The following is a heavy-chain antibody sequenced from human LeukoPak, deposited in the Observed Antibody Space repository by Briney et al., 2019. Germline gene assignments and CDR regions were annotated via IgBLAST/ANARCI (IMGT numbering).Heavy chain of an antibody. V-gene: IGHV3-23*01. D-gene: IGHD3-22*01. CDR3: ARVGDSSGHFDY. J-gene: IGHJ4*02. Sequence: GGSLRLSCAASGFTFSSYAMSWVRQAPGKGLEWVSAISGSGGSTYYADSVKGRFTISRDNSKNTLYLQMNSLRAEDTAVYYCARVGDSSGHFDYWGQGTLVTVSS. CDR1: GFTFSSYA. CDR2: ISGSGGST.